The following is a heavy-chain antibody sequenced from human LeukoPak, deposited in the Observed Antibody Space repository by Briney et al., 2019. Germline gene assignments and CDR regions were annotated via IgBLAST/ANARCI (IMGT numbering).Heavy chain of an antibody. D-gene: IGHD6-13*01. CDR1: GGSFSGYY. J-gene: IGHJ4*02. CDR3: ASLAAAGTGDYFDY. V-gene: IGHV4-34*01. Sequence: SSETLSLTCAVYGGSFSGYYWSWIRQPPGKGLEWIGEINHSGSTNYNPSLKSRVTISVDTSKNQFSLKLSSVTAAGTAVYYCASLAAAGTGDYFDYWGQGTLVTVSS. CDR2: INHSGST.